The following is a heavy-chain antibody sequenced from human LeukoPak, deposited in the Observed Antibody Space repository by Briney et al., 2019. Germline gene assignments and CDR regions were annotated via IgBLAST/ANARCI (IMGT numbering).Heavy chain of an antibody. CDR3: ARRGYFDF. D-gene: IGHD5-12*01. CDR2: ITGGGSTI. Sequence: GGSLRLSCAASGFSFSTYSMNWVRQAPGKGLEWVSYITGGGSTIYYADPVKGRFTVSRDNAQNSLFLQMDSLRDEDTAVYYCARRGYFDFWGQGTLVTVSS. V-gene: IGHV3-48*02. CDR1: GFSFSTYS. J-gene: IGHJ4*02.